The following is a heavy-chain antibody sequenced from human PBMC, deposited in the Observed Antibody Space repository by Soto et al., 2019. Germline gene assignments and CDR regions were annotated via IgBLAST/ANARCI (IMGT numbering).Heavy chain of an antibody. CDR1: GGTFSSYT. J-gene: IGHJ5*02. V-gene: IGHV1-69*08. Sequence: QVQLVQSGAEVKKPGSSVKVSCKASGGTFSSYTISWVRQAPGQGLEWMGRIIPIRGIANYAHKFQGRVTITADKSTSAAYRELSSLRSEDTAVYYCARDEGARYGWFDPWGQGTLVTVSS. CDR2: IIPIRGIA. CDR3: ARDEGARYGWFDP. D-gene: IGHD1-20*01.